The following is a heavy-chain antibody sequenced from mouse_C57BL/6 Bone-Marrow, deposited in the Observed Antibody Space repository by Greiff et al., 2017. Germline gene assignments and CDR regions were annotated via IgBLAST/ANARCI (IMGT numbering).Heavy chain of an antibody. V-gene: IGHV1-81*01. CDR1: GYTFTSYG. Sequence: QVQLQQSGAELARPGASVKLSCKASGYTFTSYGISWVKQRTGQGLEWIGELNPRSGNTNYNEKFKGKATLTADKSSSTAYMELRSLTSEDAAVXLRARRGESAGAIDVWGTGTSVTVSS. J-gene: IGHJ1*03. CDR2: LNPRSGNT. CDR3: ARRGESAGAIDV.